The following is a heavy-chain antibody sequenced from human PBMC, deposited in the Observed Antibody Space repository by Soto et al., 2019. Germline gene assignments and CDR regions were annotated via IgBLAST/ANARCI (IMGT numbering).Heavy chain of an antibody. CDR1: GFTFSLYS. J-gene: IGHJ6*02. CDR3: ARAVTCGLDV. Sequence: EVQLVESGGGLVQPGGSLRLSCAASGFTFSLYSMSWVRQAPGKGLGWVSYISRSSTGINYADSVKGRFTISRDAATNSMHLQINSVRDGGTVVHYCARAVTCGLDVWGQGTTVSLSS. CDR2: ISRSSTGI. D-gene: IGHD3-10*01. V-gene: IGHV3-48*02.